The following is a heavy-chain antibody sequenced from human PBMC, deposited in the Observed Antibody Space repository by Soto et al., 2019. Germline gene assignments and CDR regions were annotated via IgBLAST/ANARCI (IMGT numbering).Heavy chain of an antibody. D-gene: IGHD3-9*01. CDR1: GGTFSSYA. Sequence: SVKVCCKASGGTFSSYAISWVRQAPGQGLEWMGGIIPIFGTANYAQKFQGRVTITADESTSTAYMELSSLRSEDTAVYYCARDRSGLRYFAWDKARGYFYGLDVWGQGTTVTVSS. CDR2: IIPIFGTA. J-gene: IGHJ6*02. V-gene: IGHV1-69*13. CDR3: ARDRSGLRYFAWDKARGYFYGLDV.